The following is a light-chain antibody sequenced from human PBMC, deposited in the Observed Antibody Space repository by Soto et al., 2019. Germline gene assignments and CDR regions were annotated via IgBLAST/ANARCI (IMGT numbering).Light chain of an antibody. V-gene: IGLV1-40*01. CDR3: QSYDSSLSVV. J-gene: IGLJ2*01. Sequence: QSVLTQPPSVSGAPGQRVTISCTGSSSNIGAGYDVHWYQQLPGTAPKLLIYGNSNRPSGVPDRFSGSKSGTSASLAIPGLQAEDEAEYYCQSYDSSLSVVFGGGTKVTV. CDR2: GNS. CDR1: SSNIGAGYD.